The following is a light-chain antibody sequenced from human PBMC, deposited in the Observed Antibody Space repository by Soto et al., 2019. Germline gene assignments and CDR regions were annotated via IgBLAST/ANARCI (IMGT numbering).Light chain of an antibody. J-gene: IGKJ1*01. CDR2: GAS. V-gene: IGKV3-15*01. CDR3: QQYNNWWT. CDR1: QSVSRK. Sequence: EIVMTQAPSTLSVSPGESXTLSCRASQSVSRKLAWYQQTRGQAPRLLIYGASTRATGISARFSGSGSGTEFTLTISSLQSEDFGVYYCQQYNNWWTFGQGTKVDIK.